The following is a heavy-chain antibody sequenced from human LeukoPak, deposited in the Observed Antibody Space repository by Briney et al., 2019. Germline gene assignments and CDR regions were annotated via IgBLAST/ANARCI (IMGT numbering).Heavy chain of an antibody. CDR2: IHSSGNYI. CDR1: GFTVSSNY. V-gene: IGHV3-21*05. CDR3: AREWNSRATFDY. D-gene: IGHD1-1*01. J-gene: IGHJ4*02. Sequence: GGSLRLSCAASGFTVSSNYMSWVRQAPGKGLEWISYIHSSGNYIFDAASVKGRFTVSRDNARNSLYLQMNSLRVEDTAMYYCAREWNSRATFDYWGQGTLVTVSS.